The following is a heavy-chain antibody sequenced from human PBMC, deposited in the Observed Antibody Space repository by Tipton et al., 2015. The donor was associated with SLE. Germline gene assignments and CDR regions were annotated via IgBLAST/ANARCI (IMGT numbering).Heavy chain of an antibody. J-gene: IGHJ6*02. CDR3: ARALQGRYYYYGMDV. CDR2: ISSSSSYT. V-gene: IGHV3-21*05. CDR1: GFTFSSYG. Sequence: SLRLSCAASGFTFSSYGMHWVRQAPGKGLEWVSYISSSSSYTNYADSVKGRFTISRDNAKNSLYLQMNSLRAEDTAVYYCARALQGRYYYYGMDVWGQGTTVTVSS.